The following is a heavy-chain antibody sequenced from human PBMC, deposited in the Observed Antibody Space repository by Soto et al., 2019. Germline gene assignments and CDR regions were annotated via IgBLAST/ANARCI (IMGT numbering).Heavy chain of an antibody. CDR3: AFTGLIGYCSGGSCRDAFDI. V-gene: IGHV1-8*01. J-gene: IGHJ3*02. CDR2: MNPNSGNT. D-gene: IGHD2-15*01. Sequence: ASVKVSCKASGYTFTSYDINWVRQATGQGLEWMGWMNPNSGNTGYAQKFQGRVTMTRNTSISTAYMELSSLRSEDTAVYYCAFTGLIGYCSGGSCRDAFDIWGQGTMVTVSS. CDR1: GYTFTSYD.